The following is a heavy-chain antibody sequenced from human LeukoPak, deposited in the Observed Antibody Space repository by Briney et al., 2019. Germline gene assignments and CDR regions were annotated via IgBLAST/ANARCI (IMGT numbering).Heavy chain of an antibody. V-gene: IGHV3-74*01. Sequence: GESLRPSCAASGFTFSTYWMHWVRQVPGTGLVWVSRTNEDGSITDYADSVKGRFTISRDNSKDTLYLQMNSLRAEDTAVYYCGRDLGGRGGAWGQGILVTVSS. CDR1: GFTFSTYW. CDR2: TNEDGSIT. CDR3: GRDLGGRGGA. D-gene: IGHD3-16*01. J-gene: IGHJ5*02.